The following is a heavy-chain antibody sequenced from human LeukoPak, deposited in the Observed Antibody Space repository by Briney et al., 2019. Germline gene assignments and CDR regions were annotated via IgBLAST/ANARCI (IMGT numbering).Heavy chain of an antibody. CDR1: GFTFSSYA. D-gene: IGHD5-18*01. CDR3: ARDSGYSHYNWFDP. J-gene: IGHJ5*02. V-gene: IGHV3-30*04. CDR2: ISYDGSNK. Sequence: GRSLRLSCAASGFTFSSYAMHWVRQAPGKGLEWVAVISYDGSNKYYADSVKGRFTISRDNSKNTLYLQMNSLRAEDTAAYYCARDSGYSHYNWFDPWGQGTLVTVSS.